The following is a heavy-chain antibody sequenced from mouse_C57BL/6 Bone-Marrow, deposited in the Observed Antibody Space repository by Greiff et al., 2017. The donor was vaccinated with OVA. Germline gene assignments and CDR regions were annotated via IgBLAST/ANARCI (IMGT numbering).Heavy chain of an antibody. Sequence: QVQLQQPGAELVRPGTSVKLSCKASGYTFTSYWMHWVKQRPGQGLEWIGVIDPSDSYTNYNQKFKGKATLTVDTSSSTAYMQLSSLTSGDSAVXYCARWGLDYWGQGTSVTVSS. CDR1: GYTFTSYW. J-gene: IGHJ4*01. CDR2: IDPSDSYT. V-gene: IGHV1-59*01. CDR3: ARWGLDY.